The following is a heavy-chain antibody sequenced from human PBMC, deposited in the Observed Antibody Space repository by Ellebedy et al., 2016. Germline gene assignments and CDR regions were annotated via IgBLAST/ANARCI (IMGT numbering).Heavy chain of an antibody. CDR1: GFTLRNYD. V-gene: IGHV3-13*01. D-gene: IGHD3-9*01. J-gene: IGHJ6*02. CDR3: ARDLVTLAVSGMDV. Sequence: GGSLRLSXTASGFTLRNYDMHWVRQPPGKGLEWVAGLGFRVDAHYVDFAKGRFTISRENAKNSLYLQMSSLKADDTAVYFCARDLVTLAVSGMDVWGQGTTVIVSS. CDR2: LGFRVDA.